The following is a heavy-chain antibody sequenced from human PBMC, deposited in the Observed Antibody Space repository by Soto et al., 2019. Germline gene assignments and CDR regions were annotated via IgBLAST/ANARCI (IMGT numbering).Heavy chain of an antibody. CDR2: IYYSGST. CDR3: ARADYGDYHGNYWFDP. CDR1: GGSISSYY. D-gene: IGHD4-17*01. V-gene: IGHV4-59*01. Sequence: QVQPQESGPGLVKPSETLSLTCTVSGGSISSYYWSWIRQPPGKGLEWIGYIYYSGSTNYNPSLKSRVTISVDTSKNQFCLKLSSVTAADTAVYYCARADYGDYHGNYWFDPWGQGTLVTVSS. J-gene: IGHJ5*02.